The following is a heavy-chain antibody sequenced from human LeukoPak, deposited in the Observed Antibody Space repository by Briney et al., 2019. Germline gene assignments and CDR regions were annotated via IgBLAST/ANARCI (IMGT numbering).Heavy chain of an antibody. V-gene: IGHV3-23*01. D-gene: IGHD6-19*01. CDR2: ISGSGGST. CDR3: ARGGQWGIAVENFDY. J-gene: IGHJ4*02. CDR1: GFTFNNYA. Sequence: GGSLRLSCAASGFTFNNYAMSWVRQAPGKGLEWVSAISGSGGSTYYADSVKGRFTISRDNSKNTLYLQMNSLRAEDTAVYYCARGGQWGIAVENFDYWGQGTLVTVSS.